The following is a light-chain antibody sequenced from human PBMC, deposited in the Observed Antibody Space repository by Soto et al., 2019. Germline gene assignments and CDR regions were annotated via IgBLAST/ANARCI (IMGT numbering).Light chain of an antibody. V-gene: IGKV1-39*01. J-gene: IGKJ2*01. Sequence: DIQMTQSPSSLSASVGDRVTITCRASQSISSYLNWYQQKPGKAPKLLIYAASSLQSGVPSRFSGSGSGTDFTLTISSLQPEDFATYYYQQSYSTPRPFGQGTKLEIK. CDR1: QSISSY. CDR3: QQSYSTPRP. CDR2: AAS.